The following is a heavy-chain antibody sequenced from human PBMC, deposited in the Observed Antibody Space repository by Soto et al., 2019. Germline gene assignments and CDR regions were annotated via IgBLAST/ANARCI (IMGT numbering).Heavy chain of an antibody. J-gene: IGHJ4*01. CDR3: AKDIKFSGWLSAQTCDH. Sequence: EVQLLESGGGLVQPGGSLRLSCAVSGFTFSSHAMSWVRQAPGKGLECVSGITGSGDSTYYADSVKGRFTISRDKSKSTLYLQMNSLRAEDTAVYYCAKDIKFSGWLSAQTCDHWGHGTQVPVSP. D-gene: IGHD6-19*01. CDR1: GFTFSSHA. CDR2: ITGSGDST. V-gene: IGHV3-23*01.